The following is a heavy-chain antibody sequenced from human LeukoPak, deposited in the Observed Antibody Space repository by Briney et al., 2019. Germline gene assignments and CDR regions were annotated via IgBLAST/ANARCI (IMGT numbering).Heavy chain of an antibody. D-gene: IGHD3-3*01. Sequence: SVKVSCKASGGTFSSYAISWVRQAPGQGLEWMGGIIPIFGTANYAQKFQGRVTITADESTSTAYMELSSLRSEDTAVYYCGRSGNFWSGYYQFDYWGQGTLVTVSS. V-gene: IGHV1-69*13. CDR3: GRSGNFWSGYYQFDY. J-gene: IGHJ4*02. CDR2: IIPIFGTA. CDR1: GGTFSSYA.